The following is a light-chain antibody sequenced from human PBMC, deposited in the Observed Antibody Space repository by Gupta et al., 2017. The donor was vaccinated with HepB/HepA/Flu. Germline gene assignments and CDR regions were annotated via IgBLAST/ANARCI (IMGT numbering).Light chain of an antibody. CDR2: GSS. Sequence: EIVITQSPATLSVSPGERATLSCSSSQCVSSNLAWYQQTPGQAPRLLIYGSSTRATGIPARFSGSGSGTEFPLTISGLQSEDFAVYYCQQYNNWIAFGQGTRLEIK. V-gene: IGKV3-15*01. CDR1: QCVSSN. CDR3: QQYNNWIA. J-gene: IGKJ5*01.